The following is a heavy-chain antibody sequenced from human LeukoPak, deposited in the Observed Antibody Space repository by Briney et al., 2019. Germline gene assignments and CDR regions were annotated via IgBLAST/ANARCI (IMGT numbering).Heavy chain of an antibody. CDR3: ARRRTTGDSDY. Sequence: SQTLSLTCAISGDSVSSNSAAWNGIRQSPSRGLEWLGRTYYRSKWYNDYAESVKSRITINPDTSRNQFSLQLNSVTPEDTAMYYCARRRTTGDSDYWGQGTLVTVSS. D-gene: IGHD1-1*01. CDR2: TYYRSKWYN. V-gene: IGHV6-1*01. CDR1: GDSVSSNSAA. J-gene: IGHJ4*02.